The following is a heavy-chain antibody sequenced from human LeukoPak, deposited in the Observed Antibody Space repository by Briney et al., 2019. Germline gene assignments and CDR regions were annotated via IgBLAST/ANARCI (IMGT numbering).Heavy chain of an antibody. CDR2: IKEDGSEK. Sequence: GGSLRLSCVASGFTLSSYWMSWVRQAPGKGLEWVANIKEDGSEKYYVDSVRGRFTLSRDNAENSLYLQMNSLRAEDTAVYYCARDHHDVLTGYYSNYYNYYYMDVWGKGTTVTVSS. D-gene: IGHD3-9*01. CDR3: ARDHHDVLTGYYSNYYNYYYMDV. CDR1: GFTLSSYW. V-gene: IGHV3-7*01. J-gene: IGHJ6*03.